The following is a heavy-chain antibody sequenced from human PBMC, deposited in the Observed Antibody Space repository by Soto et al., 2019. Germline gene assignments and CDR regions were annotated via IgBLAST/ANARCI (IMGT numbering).Heavy chain of an antibody. CDR2: IYWADDK. J-gene: IGHJ4*02. CDR1: GFSLSTSGVG. V-gene: IGHV2-5*02. CDR3: AHRPSYCSGGSCYSGFDY. Sequence: QITLKESGPTLVKPTQTLTLTCTFSGFSLSTSGVGVGWIRQPPGKALEWLALIYWADDKRYSPSLKSRLTITKDTSKNQVVLTMANMDPVDTATYYCAHRPSYCSGGSCYSGFDYWGQGTLVTVSS. D-gene: IGHD2-15*01.